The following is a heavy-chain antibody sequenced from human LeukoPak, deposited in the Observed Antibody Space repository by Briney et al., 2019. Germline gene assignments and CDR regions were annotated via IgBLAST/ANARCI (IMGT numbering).Heavy chain of an antibody. V-gene: IGHV4-38-2*02. J-gene: IGHJ4*02. D-gene: IGHD3-10*01. Sequence: PSETLSLTCTVSGYSISSDYYWGWIRQPPGKGLEWIGNIYHSGSTYYNPSLKSRVNISVDTSKNQFSLKLSSVTAADTAVYCCARDFTMVRGIISSPPFDYWGQGTLVTVSS. CDR3: ARDFTMVRGIISSPPFDY. CDR2: IYHSGST. CDR1: GYSISSDYY.